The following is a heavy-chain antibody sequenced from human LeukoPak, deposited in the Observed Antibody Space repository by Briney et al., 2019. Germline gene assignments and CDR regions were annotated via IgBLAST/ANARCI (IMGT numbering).Heavy chain of an antibody. V-gene: IGHV3-23*01. CDR2: ISGSGGST. Sequence: PGGSLRLSCAASGFTFSSYAMSWVRQAPGKGLEWVSAISGSGGSTYYADSVKGRFTISRDESKNTLLLQMHSLRTEDTALYFCAKVANWGSEWYFDLWGRGTLVTVSS. J-gene: IGHJ2*01. D-gene: IGHD7-27*01. CDR1: GFTFSSYA. CDR3: AKVANWGSEWYFDL.